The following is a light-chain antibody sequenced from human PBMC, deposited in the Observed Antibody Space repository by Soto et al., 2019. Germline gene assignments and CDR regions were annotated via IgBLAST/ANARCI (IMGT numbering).Light chain of an antibody. CDR3: LQNYRSPWT. CDR1: QAIGND. CDR2: AAS. V-gene: IGKV1-6*01. J-gene: IGKJ1*01. Sequence: AIQMTQSPSSLSASVGDRVTITCRASQAIGNDLGWYQQIPGKAPKLLIYAASRLHSGVPSKFSGSGPGSDFTLTISSLQPEDFAIYYCLQNYRSPWTFGQGTKVELK.